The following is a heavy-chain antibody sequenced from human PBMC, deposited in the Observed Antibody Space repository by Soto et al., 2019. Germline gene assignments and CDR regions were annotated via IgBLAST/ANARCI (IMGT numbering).Heavy chain of an antibody. Sequence: GEALKISRKGCGYNFCSFRICLVPQKPGKSPEVMGLIYPGDSDTRYSPSFQGQVTISADKSISTAYLQWSSLKASDTAMYYCARHYHHCSSTSCYVYYYYYGMDVWGKGTTVTVSS. CDR2: IYPGDSDT. V-gene: IGHV5-51*01. CDR3: ARHYHHCSSTSCYVYYYYYGMDV. D-gene: IGHD2-2*01. CDR1: GYNFCSFR. J-gene: IGHJ6*04.